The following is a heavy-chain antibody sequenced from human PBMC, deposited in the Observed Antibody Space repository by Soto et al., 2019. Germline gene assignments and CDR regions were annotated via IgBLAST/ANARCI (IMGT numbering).Heavy chain of an antibody. CDR1: GFTFSSYA. D-gene: IGHD6-13*01. V-gene: IGHV3-23*01. J-gene: IGHJ6*03. Sequence: GGSLRLSCAASGFTFSSYAMSWVRQAPGKGLEWVSAISGSGGSTYYADSVKGRFTISRDNSKNTLYLQMNSLRAEDTAVYYWAKGAAAASVHYYYYMDVWGKGTTVTVSS. CDR3: AKGAAAASVHYYYYMDV. CDR2: ISGSGGST.